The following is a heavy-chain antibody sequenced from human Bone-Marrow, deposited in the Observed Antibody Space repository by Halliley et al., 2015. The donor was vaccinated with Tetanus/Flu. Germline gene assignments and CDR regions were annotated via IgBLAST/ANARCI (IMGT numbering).Heavy chain of an antibody. D-gene: IGHD1-26*01. CDR3: ARVTGRVPGFDY. Sequence: LRLSCTVSGYSISSGDYWAWIRQPPGKGLEWIGNIYHSGNTYQNPSLKSRVTISADTSKNQFSLKLESLTAADTAVYYCARVTGRVPGFDYWGPGTLVTVSS. J-gene: IGHJ4*02. V-gene: IGHV4-38-2*02. CDR1: GYSISSGDY. CDR2: IYHSGNT.